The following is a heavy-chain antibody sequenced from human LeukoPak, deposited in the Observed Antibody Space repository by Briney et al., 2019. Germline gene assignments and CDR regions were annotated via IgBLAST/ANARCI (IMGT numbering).Heavy chain of an antibody. J-gene: IGHJ4*02. CDR2: ISSSSSSYI. CDR3: ARGVYYYDSSGYYPFDY. Sequence: GGSLRLSCAASGFTFSSYSMNWVRQAPGKGLEWVSSISSSSSSYIYYADSVKGRFTISRDNAKNSLYLQMNSLRAEDTAVYYCARGVYYYDSSGYYPFDYWGQGTLVTVSS. D-gene: IGHD3-22*01. V-gene: IGHV3-21*01. CDR1: GFTFSSYS.